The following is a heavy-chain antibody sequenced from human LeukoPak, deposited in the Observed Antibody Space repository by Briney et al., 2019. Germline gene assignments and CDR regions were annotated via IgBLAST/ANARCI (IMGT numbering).Heavy chain of an antibody. CDR1: GGSISSYY. CDR2: IYTSGST. Sequence: SETLSLTCTVFGGSISSYYWSWIRQPAGKGLEWIGRIYTSGSTNYNPSLKSRVTMSVDTSRNQFSLKLSSVTAADTAVYYCARDPGYYGSGSRGAFDSWGQGTLVTVSS. CDR3: ARDPGYYGSGSRGAFDS. J-gene: IGHJ4*02. V-gene: IGHV4-4*07. D-gene: IGHD3-10*01.